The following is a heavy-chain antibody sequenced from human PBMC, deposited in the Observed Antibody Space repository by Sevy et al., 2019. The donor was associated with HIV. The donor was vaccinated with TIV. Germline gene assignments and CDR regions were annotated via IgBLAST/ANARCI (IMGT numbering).Heavy chain of an antibody. CDR3: ARDGDYDILTGDAFDI. J-gene: IGHJ3*02. CDR1: GFTFSDYY. V-gene: IGHV3-11*01. D-gene: IGHD3-9*01. Sequence: LSLTCAASGFTFSDYYMSWIRQAPGKGLEWVSYISSSGSTIYYADSVKGRFTISRDNAKNSLYLQMNSLRAEDTAVYYCARDGDYDILTGDAFDIWGQGTMVTVSS. CDR2: ISSSGSTI.